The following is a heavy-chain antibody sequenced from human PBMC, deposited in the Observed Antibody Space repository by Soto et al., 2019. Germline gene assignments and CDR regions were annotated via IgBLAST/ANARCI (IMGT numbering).Heavy chain of an antibody. V-gene: IGHV3-23*01. CDR1: VFTLSISA. D-gene: IGHD3-16*02. CDR2: ISDSGDRT. CDR3: AKDRGIIVKAGDAFDV. Sequence: PGGSLRLSCASSVFTLSISAVNWVRQAPGKGLEWVSYISDSGDRTYYADSVKGRFTISRDRSKNTVSLQMDSLRAEDTAVYYCAKDRGIIVKAGDAFDVWGQGTKVTVSS. J-gene: IGHJ3*01.